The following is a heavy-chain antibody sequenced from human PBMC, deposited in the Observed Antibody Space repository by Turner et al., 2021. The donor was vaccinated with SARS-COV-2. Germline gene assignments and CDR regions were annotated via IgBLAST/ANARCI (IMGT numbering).Heavy chain of an antibody. Sequence: LVLPGSGPRLVKPSETLSLTCTGPCGSISSSSYYWGWIRQPPGKGLEWIGSIYYSGITYYNPSLKSRVTISVDTSKNQFSLKLSSVTAADTAVYYCARYWDSYSTDYAIDIWGQGTMVTISS. V-gene: IGHV4-39*01. CDR3: ARYWDSYSTDYAIDI. D-gene: IGHD2-8*02. J-gene: IGHJ3*02. CDR1: CGSISSSSYY. CDR2: IYYSGIT.